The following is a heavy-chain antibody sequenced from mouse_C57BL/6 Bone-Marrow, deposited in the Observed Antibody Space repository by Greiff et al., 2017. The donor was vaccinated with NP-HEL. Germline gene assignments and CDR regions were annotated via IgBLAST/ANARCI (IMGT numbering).Heavy chain of an antibody. CDR3: ASWDGFAY. CDR2: IFPGSGST. V-gene: IGHV1-56*01. D-gene: IGHD4-1*01. CDR1: GYTFPSHW. J-gene: IGHJ3*01. Sequence: VQLQQSGPELVRPGASVKISCKAPGYTFPSHWMQWVRQRPGQGLEWIGEIFPGSGSTYYNEKFKGKATLTVDTSSSTAYMQLSSLTSEDSAVYFCASWDGFAYWGQGTLVTVSA.